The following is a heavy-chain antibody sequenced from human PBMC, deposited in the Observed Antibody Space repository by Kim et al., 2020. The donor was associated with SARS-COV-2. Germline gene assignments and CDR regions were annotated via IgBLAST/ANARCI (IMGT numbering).Heavy chain of an antibody. J-gene: IGHJ4*02. CDR1: GFTFSTYA. D-gene: IGHD3-22*01. Sequence: GGSLRLSCAASGFTFSTYAMSWVRQAPGKGLEWVSAISGSAGSTYYADYVKGRFTVSRDNSKSTLYLQMNSLRAEDTAVCYCAKGKYYYDSSGYELWGQGTLVTVSS. CDR2: ISGSAGST. CDR3: AKGKYYYDSSGYEL. V-gene: IGHV3-23*01.